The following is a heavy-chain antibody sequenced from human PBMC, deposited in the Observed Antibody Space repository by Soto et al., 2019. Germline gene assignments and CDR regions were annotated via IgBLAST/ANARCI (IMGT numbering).Heavy chain of an antibody. D-gene: IGHD2-2*01. J-gene: IGHJ5*02. CDR1: GYTFSNYG. CDR2: ISLYSDGT. V-gene: IGHV1-18*01. Sequence: AAVKVYYKTSGYTFSNYGITWVRQAPGQPLEWLGWISLYSDGTNYAQKFQGRVSMTTDTSTTTAYMELRSLRSDDTAVYYCARVVPGAEAWFGPWGQGTLVTVSS. CDR3: ARVVPGAEAWFGP.